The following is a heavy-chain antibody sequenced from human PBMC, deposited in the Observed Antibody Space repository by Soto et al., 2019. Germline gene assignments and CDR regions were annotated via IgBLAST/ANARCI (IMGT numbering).Heavy chain of an antibody. V-gene: IGHV3-23*01. CDR2: ISGSGGST. Sequence: GGSLRLSCAASGFTFSSYAMSWVRQAPGKGLEWVSAISGSGGSTYYADSVKGRFTISRDNSKNTLYLQMNSLRAEDTAVYYCAKDRQYYYDSSGRGKNAFDIWGQGTVVTV. J-gene: IGHJ3*02. CDR3: AKDRQYYYDSSGRGKNAFDI. D-gene: IGHD3-22*01. CDR1: GFTFSSYA.